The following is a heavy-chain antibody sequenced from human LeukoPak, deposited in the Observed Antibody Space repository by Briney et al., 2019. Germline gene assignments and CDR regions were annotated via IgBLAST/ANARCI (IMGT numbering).Heavy chain of an antibody. CDR1: GFTFSSYS. J-gene: IGHJ5*02. CDR2: ISSSSSTI. V-gene: IGHV3-48*04. Sequence: PGTSLRLSCAASGFTFSSYSMNWVRQAPGKGLEWVSYISSSSSTIYYADSVKGRFTISRDNAKNSLYLQMNSLRAEDTAVYYCARDEAAGSNWFDPWGQGTLVTVSS. D-gene: IGHD6-13*01. CDR3: ARDEAAGSNWFDP.